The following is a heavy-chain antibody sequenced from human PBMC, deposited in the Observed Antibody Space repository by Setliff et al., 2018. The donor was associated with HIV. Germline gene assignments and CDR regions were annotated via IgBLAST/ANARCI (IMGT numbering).Heavy chain of an antibody. CDR1: GYSISSGFY. D-gene: IGHD3-10*01. CDR3: ARLSGGMVPNY. CDR2: IYHSGST. V-gene: IGHV4-38-2*01. Sequence: ETLSLTCAVSGYSISSGFYWGWIRQPPGKGLEWIGSIYHSGSTYYNPSLKSRVTISVDPSKNQILLRLSSVTAADTAVYYCARLSGGMVPNYWGQGTLVTVSS. J-gene: IGHJ4*02.